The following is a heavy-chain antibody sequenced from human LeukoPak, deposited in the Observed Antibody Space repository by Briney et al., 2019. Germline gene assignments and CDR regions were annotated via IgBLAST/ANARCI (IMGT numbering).Heavy chain of an antibody. J-gene: IGHJ5*01. CDR1: GYTFVSYG. CDR3: ARDEQLVPRWLDC. CDR2: ISGHNGNT. D-gene: IGHD1/OR15-1a*01. Sequence: ASVKVSCKASGYTFVSYGISWVRQAPGQGLGWVGWISGHNGNTDYAQKFQGRVTLTTDTSTSTASMELRGLRFDDTAVYFCARDEQLVPRWLDCWGQGTLVTVSS. V-gene: IGHV1-18*01.